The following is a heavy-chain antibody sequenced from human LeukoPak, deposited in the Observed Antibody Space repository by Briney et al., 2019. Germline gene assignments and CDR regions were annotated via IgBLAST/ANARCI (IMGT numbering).Heavy chain of an antibody. D-gene: IGHD3-10*01. Sequence: PSETLSLTCAVYGGSLSGYYWSWIRQPPRNGLEWIGEINPSGSPNYNTTLKSRVTISVDPPKNQSSLKLSSLTASATAAYYCARELWTRVRGVPRWFDPWGQGTLVTVTS. V-gene: IGHV4-34*01. J-gene: IGHJ5*02. CDR3: ARELWTRVRGVPRWFDP. CDR1: GGSLSGYY. CDR2: INPSGSP.